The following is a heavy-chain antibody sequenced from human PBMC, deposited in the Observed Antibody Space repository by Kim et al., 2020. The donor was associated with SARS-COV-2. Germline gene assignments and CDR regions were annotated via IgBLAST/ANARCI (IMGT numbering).Heavy chain of an antibody. CDR1: GFTFNSYG. CDR3: VRVIYLSHYFSIDL. Sequence: GGSLRLSCEASGFTFNSYGFHWVRQARGKGLEWVAVIWTDGTQIYYGDSVRGRFTISRDNARNTLYLDMTNLSAEDTAMYYCVRVIYLSHYFSIDLWGQG. D-gene: IGHD4-4*01. CDR2: IWTDGTQI. J-gene: IGHJ1*01. V-gene: IGHV3-33*08.